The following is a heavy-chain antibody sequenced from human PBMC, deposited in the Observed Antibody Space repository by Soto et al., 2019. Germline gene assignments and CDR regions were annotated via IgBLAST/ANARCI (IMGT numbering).Heavy chain of an antibody. D-gene: IGHD2-2*01. V-gene: IGHV7-4-1*02. Sequence: ASVKVSCKASGYTFTSYAMNWVRQAPGQGLEWMGGINTNTGNPTYAQGVTGRFVFSLDTSVSTAYLQISSLKAEDTAVYYCARDVDCSSTSCYGDAFDIWGQGTMVTVSS. J-gene: IGHJ3*02. CDR3: ARDVDCSSTSCYGDAFDI. CDR2: INTNTGNP. CDR1: GYTFTSYA.